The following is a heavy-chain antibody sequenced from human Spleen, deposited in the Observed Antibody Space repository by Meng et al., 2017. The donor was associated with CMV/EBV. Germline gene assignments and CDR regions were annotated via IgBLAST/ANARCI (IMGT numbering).Heavy chain of an antibody. CDR1: GFTFSSYG. Sequence: GGSLRLSCAASGFTFSSYGIHWVRQAPGKGPEWVAFMRFDESKKYYTDSVKGRFTISRDNSKNTPYLQMSSLRIEDTAVYYCTRFLGGRDYFYFYGKDVWGQGTTVTVSS. CDR3: TRFLGGRDYFYFYGKDV. CDR2: MRFDESKK. V-gene: IGHV3-30*02. D-gene: IGHD2-15*01. J-gene: IGHJ6*02.